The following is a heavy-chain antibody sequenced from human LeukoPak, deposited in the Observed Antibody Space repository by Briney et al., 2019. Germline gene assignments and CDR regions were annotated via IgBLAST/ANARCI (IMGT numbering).Heavy chain of an antibody. Sequence: SETLSLTCTVSGGSISSSSYYWSWIRQPAGKGLEWIGRIYTSGSTNYNPSLKSRVTMSVDTSKNQFSLKLSSVTAADTAVYYCARDLITMDLWGQGTPVTVSS. CDR2: IYTSGST. J-gene: IGHJ4*02. CDR3: ARDLITMDL. CDR1: GGSISSSSYY. D-gene: IGHD3-10*01. V-gene: IGHV4-61*02.